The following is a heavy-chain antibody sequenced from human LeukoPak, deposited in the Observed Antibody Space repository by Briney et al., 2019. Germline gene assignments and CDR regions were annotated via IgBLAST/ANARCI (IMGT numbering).Heavy chain of an antibody. V-gene: IGHV4-39*07. CDR2: IYYSGST. J-gene: IGHJ3*02. CDR1: GGSMSSSSYY. D-gene: IGHD6-13*01. CDR3: ARFGGSWYPFAFDI. Sequence: PSETLSLTCTVSGGSMSSSSYYWGWIRQPPGKGLEWIGSIYYSGSTYYNPSLKSRVTISVDTSKNQFSLKLSSVTAADTAVYYCARFGGSWYPFAFDIWGQGTMVTVSS.